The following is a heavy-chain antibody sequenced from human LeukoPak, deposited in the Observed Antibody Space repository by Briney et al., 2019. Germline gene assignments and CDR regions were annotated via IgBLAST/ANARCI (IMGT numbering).Heavy chain of an antibody. CDR3: ARLYSYVDY. J-gene: IGHJ4*02. V-gene: IGHV4-30-2*01. Sequence: SQTLSLTCAVSGGSISSGGYSWSWIRQPPGKGLEWIGYIYHSGSTYYNPSLKSRVTISVDTSKNQFSLKLSSVTAADTAVYYCARLYSYVDYWGQGTLVTVSS. CDR2: IYHSGST. CDR1: GGSISSGGYS. D-gene: IGHD5-18*01.